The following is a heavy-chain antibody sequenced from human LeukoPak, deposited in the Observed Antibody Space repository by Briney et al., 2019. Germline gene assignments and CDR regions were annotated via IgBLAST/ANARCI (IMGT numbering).Heavy chain of an antibody. V-gene: IGHV3-72*01. D-gene: IGHD6-19*01. CDR2: TRNKANSYTT. Sequence: LAGGSLRLSCAASGFTFSDHYVDWVRQAPGKGLEWVCRTRNKANSYTTEYAASVKGRFTISRDDSENSLYLQMNSLRAEDTAVYYCASFSSGYALDAFDIWGQGTMVTVSS. CDR1: GFTFSDHY. CDR3: ASFSSGYALDAFDI. J-gene: IGHJ3*02.